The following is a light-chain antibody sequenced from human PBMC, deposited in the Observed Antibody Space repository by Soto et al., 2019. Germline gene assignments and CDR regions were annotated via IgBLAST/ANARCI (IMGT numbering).Light chain of an antibody. CDR1: SSDVGDYDY. J-gene: IGLJ3*02. V-gene: IGLV2-14*01. CDR3: SSYTTSNTGV. CDR2: EVS. Sequence: QSALTQPASVSGSPGQSITISCTGTSSDVGDYDYISWYQQHPGKAPRLLISEVSDRPSGVSDRFSGSKSGSTASLTISGLQADDEADYYCSSYTTSNTGVFGGGTKLTVL.